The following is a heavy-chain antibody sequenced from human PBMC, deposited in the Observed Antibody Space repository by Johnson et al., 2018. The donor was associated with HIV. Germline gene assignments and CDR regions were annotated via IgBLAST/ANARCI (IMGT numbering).Heavy chain of an antibody. J-gene: IGHJ3*01. Sequence: VQLVESGGGVVQPGRSLRLSCVASRFTFSSFAMHWVRQAPGKGLEWVSHISSSGSPINYADSVKGRFSISRDSAKNSLYLQMDSLRAEDTAVYYCAREGPGYSSGWYAFDLWGQGTMVTVSS. D-gene: IGHD6-19*01. CDR1: RFTFSSFA. CDR3: AREGPGYSSGWYAFDL. V-gene: IGHV3-48*03. CDR2: ISSSGSPI.